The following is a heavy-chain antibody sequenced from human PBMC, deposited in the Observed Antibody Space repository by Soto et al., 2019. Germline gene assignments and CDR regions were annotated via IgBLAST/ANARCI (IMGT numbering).Heavy chain of an antibody. D-gene: IGHD2-15*01. V-gene: IGHV5-10-1*01. CDR2: IDPSDSYT. Sequence: SLKISCKGSGYSFTSYWIIWVRQMPGKGLEWMGRIDPSDSYTNYSPSFQGHVTISADKSISTAYLQWSSLKASDTAMYYCARWGYCSGGSCYGFDPWGQGTLVTVSS. J-gene: IGHJ5*02. CDR1: GYSFTSYW. CDR3: ARWGYCSGGSCYGFDP.